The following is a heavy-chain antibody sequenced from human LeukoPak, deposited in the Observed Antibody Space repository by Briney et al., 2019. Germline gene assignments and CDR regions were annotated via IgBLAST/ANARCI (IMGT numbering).Heavy chain of an antibody. J-gene: IGHJ5*02. Sequence: SDTLSLPCTVSGDSISIYYWSWIRQPPGKGLEWIGHIYYSGCTNYNPSLKSRVTISVDTSKNQFSLKLSSVTDADTAVYYCARHRDILTGYRWFDPWGQGTLVTVSS. CDR1: GDSISIYY. CDR3: ARHRDILTGYRWFDP. D-gene: IGHD3-9*01. CDR2: IYYSGCT. V-gene: IGHV4-59*08.